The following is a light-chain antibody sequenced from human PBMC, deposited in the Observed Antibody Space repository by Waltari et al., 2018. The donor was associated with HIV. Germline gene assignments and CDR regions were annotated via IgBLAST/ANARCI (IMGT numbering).Light chain of an antibody. J-gene: IGLJ2*01. CDR2: LEGSGSY. V-gene: IGLV4-60*03. Sequence: QPVLTQSSSASASLGSSVKLTCTLSSGHRSYIIAWHQQQPGKAPRYLMKLEGSGSYTKGSGIPDLFSGSSSGADRYLTISNLQSDDEADYYCETWDSNTHKVVFGGGTKLTVL. CDR3: ETWDSNTHKVV. CDR1: SGHRSYI.